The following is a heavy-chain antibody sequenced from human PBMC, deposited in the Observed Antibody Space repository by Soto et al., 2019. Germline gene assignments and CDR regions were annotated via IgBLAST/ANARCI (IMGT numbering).Heavy chain of an antibody. Sequence: QVQLVQSGAEVKKPGASVKVSCKASGYPFTGYYMHWVRQAPGQGLEWMGWSNPNSGGPNYAQKFQGWVTMTRDRSISTAYMELSRLRSDDTAVYYCARSRYDILAGYYSFGGDWFDPWGQGTLVTVSS. D-gene: IGHD3-9*01. V-gene: IGHV1-2*04. CDR3: ARSRYDILAGYYSFGGDWFDP. CDR2: SNPNSGGP. CDR1: GYPFTGYY. J-gene: IGHJ5*02.